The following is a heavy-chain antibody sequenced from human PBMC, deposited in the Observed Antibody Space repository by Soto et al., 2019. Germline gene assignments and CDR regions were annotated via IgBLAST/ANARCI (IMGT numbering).Heavy chain of an antibody. J-gene: IGHJ2*01. CDR3: ARTWIHLWHNWYIDL. CDR2: ISAYNGNT. V-gene: IGHV1-18*01. Sequence: ASVKVSCKASGYTFTSYGISWVRQAPGQGLEWMGWISAYNGNTNYAQKLQGRVTMTTDTSTSTAYMELRSLRSDDTAVYYCARTWIHLWHNWYIDLRGRGTLVTLSS. CDR1: GYTFTSYG. D-gene: IGHD5-18*01.